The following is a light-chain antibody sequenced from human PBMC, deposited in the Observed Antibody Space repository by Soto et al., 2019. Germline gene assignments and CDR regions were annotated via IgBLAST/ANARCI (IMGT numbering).Light chain of an antibody. Sequence: EIVLTQSPGTLSLSPGERATLSCRASQSVSSSYLAWYQQKPGQAPRLLIYGASSRVTGIPDRFSGSGSGTDFTLTISRLEPEDFSVYYCQQYCSSPIFTFGPGTKVDI. CDR3: QQYCSSPIFT. CDR1: QSVSSSY. V-gene: IGKV3-20*01. J-gene: IGKJ3*01. CDR2: GAS.